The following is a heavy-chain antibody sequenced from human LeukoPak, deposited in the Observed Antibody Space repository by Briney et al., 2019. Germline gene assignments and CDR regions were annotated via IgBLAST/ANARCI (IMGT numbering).Heavy chain of an antibody. D-gene: IGHD4-17*01. J-gene: IGHJ4*02. CDR2: IIPIFGIA. V-gene: IGHV1-69*04. CDR3: ARDFDYGDYGGYFDY. CDR1: VGTFSSYA. Sequence: SVKVSCKASVGTFSSYAISWVRQAPGQGLEWMGRIIPIFGIANYAQRFQGRVTITADKSTSTAYMELSSLRSEDTAVYYCARDFDYGDYGGYFDYWGQGTLVTVSS.